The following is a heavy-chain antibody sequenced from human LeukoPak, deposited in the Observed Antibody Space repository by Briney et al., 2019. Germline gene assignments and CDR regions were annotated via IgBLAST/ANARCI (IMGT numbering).Heavy chain of an antibody. Sequence: KPSETLSLTCTVSGGSISSYCWSWIRQPPGKGREWIGYIYYSGSTNYSPSLKSRVTISVDTSKNQFSLKLSSVTAADTAVYYCARQGYSAYEILDYWGQGTLVTVSS. CDR3: ARQGYSAYEILDY. V-gene: IGHV4-59*08. D-gene: IGHD5-12*01. CDR2: IYYSGST. J-gene: IGHJ4*02. CDR1: GGSISSYC.